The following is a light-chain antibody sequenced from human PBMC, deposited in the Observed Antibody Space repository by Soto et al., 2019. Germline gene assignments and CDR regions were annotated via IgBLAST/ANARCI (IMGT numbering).Light chain of an antibody. Sequence: QSVLTQPASVSGSPGQSITISCTGTSSDVGGYNYVSWYQQHPGKAPKLMIYDVSSRPSGVSDRFSGSKSGNTASLTISGLQAEDEADYYCSSYTSSVTYVFGTGTKVTVL. J-gene: IGLJ1*01. CDR1: SSDVGGYNY. CDR3: SSYTSSVTYV. CDR2: DVS. V-gene: IGLV2-14*03.